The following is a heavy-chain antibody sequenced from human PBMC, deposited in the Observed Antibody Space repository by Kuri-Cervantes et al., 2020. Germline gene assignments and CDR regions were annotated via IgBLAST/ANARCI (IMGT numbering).Heavy chain of an antibody. CDR1: GFSLTTNGVG. Sequence: SGPTLVKPTQSVALTYTFSGFSLTTNGVGVGWIRQPPGKALECLALIYWDDDKRYSPDLKSRLTITKDTSKNQVVLTMTNMDPVDTATYYCAHSADYYVSGSYSGNWFDPWGQGTLVTVSS. CDR3: AHSADYYVSGSYSGNWFDP. J-gene: IGHJ5*02. D-gene: IGHD3-10*01. V-gene: IGHV2-5*02. CDR2: IYWDDDK.